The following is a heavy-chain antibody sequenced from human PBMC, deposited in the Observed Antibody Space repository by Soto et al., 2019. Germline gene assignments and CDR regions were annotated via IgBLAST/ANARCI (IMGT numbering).Heavy chain of an antibody. Sequence: TSETLSLTCTVSGGSVSSGSYYWSWIRQPPGKGLEWIGYIYYSGCTNYNPSLKSRVTISVDTSKNQFSLELSSVTAADTAVYYCARSTGYDTATTIDYWGQGTLVTVSS. V-gene: IGHV4-61*01. J-gene: IGHJ4*02. CDR3: ARSTGYDTATTIDY. CDR1: GGSVSSGSYY. D-gene: IGHD5-18*01. CDR2: IYYSGCT.